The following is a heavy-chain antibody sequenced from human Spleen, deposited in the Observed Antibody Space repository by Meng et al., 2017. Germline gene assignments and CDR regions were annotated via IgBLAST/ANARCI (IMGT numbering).Heavy chain of an antibody. V-gene: IGHV5-51*01. CDR2: IYPGDSDT. CDR1: GYSFTSYW. D-gene: IGHD6-13*01. Sequence: GESLKISCKGSGYSFTSYWIGWVRQMPGKGLEWMGIIYPGDSDTRYSPSFQGHVTISADRSINTAYLQWSSLRTSDTAIYYCARARYSSSWDDGFAVWGQGTKVTFSS. CDR3: ARARYSSSWDDGFAV. J-gene: IGHJ3*01.